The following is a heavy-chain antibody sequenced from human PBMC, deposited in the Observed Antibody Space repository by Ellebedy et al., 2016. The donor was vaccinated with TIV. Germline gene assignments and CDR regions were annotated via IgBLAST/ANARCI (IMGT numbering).Heavy chain of an antibody. V-gene: IGHV1-2*04. Sequence: ASVKVSCKASGYTFTGYYMHWVRQAPGQGLEWMGWINPNSGGTNYAQKFQGWVTMTRDTSISTAYMELSRLRSDDTAVYYCARPEVVVITTLPLDYWGQGTLVTVSS. CDR3: ARPEVVVITTLPLDY. D-gene: IGHD3-22*01. J-gene: IGHJ4*02. CDR1: GYTFTGYY. CDR2: INPNSGGT.